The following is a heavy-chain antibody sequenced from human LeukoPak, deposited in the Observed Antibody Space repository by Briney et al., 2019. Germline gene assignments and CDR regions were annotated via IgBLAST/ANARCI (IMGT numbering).Heavy chain of an antibody. D-gene: IGHD6-13*01. CDR2: IYYSGST. Sequence: SGTLSLTCAVSGASISSYYWSWIRQPPGKGLEWIGYIYYSGSTNYNPSLKSRVTISVGTSKNQFSLKLSSVTAADTAVYYCARAPIAAGGTENFDYWGQGTLVTVSS. CDR1: GASISSYY. CDR3: ARAPIAAGGTENFDY. J-gene: IGHJ4*02. V-gene: IGHV4-59*01.